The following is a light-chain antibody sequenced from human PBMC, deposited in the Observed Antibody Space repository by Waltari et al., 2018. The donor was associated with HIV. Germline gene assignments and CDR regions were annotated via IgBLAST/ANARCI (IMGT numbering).Light chain of an antibody. CDR3: QNYNNAPRT. J-gene: IGKJ1*01. V-gene: IGKV1-27*01. Sequence: DIQMTQSPSSLSASVGHRVTITCRASQAISNSLAWYQQKPGKIPQLLIYAASTLQFGVPSRFSAFGSGTNFTLAITSVQPEDVATYFCQNYNNAPRTFGQGTKVEIK. CDR2: AAS. CDR1: QAISNS.